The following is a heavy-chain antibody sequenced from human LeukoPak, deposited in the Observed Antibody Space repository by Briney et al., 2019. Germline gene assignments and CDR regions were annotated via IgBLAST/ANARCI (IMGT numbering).Heavy chain of an antibody. CDR3: ARMEGVPRGAFDI. D-gene: IGHD3-16*01. CDR1: GYSFTSYW. Sequence: GEPLQISCQGSGYSFTSYWIGWVRQMPGQGLEWMGIIYPGDSDTRYSPSFQGQVTISADKSISTAYLQWSSLKASDTAMYYCARMEGVPRGAFDIWGQGTMVTVSS. CDR2: IYPGDSDT. J-gene: IGHJ3*02. V-gene: IGHV5-51*01.